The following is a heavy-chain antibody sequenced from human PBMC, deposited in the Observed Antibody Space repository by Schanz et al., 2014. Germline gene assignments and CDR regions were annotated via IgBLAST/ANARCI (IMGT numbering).Heavy chain of an antibody. D-gene: IGHD2-2*01. CDR3: VKYYTSLVVLAFDH. Sequence: EVQMLESEGGLVPPGGSLRLSCSASGFTFNSYAMSWVRQAPGKGLEWVASIGTIFLDTYYADSVKGRFRISRDNSKNALFLDMSSLRAEDTAVYYCVKYYTSLVVLAFDHWGQGALVTVSS. CDR2: IGTIFLDT. J-gene: IGHJ5*02. V-gene: IGHV3-23*01. CDR1: GFTFNSYA.